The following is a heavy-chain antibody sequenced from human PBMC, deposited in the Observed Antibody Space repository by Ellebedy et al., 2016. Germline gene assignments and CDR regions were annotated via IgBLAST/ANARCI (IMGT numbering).Heavy chain of an antibody. CDR2: ISGAGYTT. Sequence: GESLKISCATSGFSFSNYFMTWIRRAPGKGLEWVATISGAGYTTFFADSVKGRFTVSRDNAKNSLYLQMNNLRDEDTAVYYCALRFDYWGQGALVTVSS. J-gene: IGHJ4*02. CDR3: ALRFDY. CDR1: GFSFSNYF. V-gene: IGHV3-23*01.